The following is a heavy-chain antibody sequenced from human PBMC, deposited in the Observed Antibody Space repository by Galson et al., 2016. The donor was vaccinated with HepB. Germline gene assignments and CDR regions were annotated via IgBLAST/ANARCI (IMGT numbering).Heavy chain of an antibody. D-gene: IGHD2-21*02. CDR2: ISGYNGYT. V-gene: IGHV1-18*04. CDR1: GYTFTSYG. CDR3: ARSGDGNWFES. J-gene: IGHJ5*01. Sequence: SVKVSCKASGYTFTSYGIGWVRQAPGQGLEWMGWISGYNGYTDSAQKLQGRVTMTTDTSTSTSYIELSSLRSDHTAVYVCARSGDGNWFESWGQGTLVTVSS.